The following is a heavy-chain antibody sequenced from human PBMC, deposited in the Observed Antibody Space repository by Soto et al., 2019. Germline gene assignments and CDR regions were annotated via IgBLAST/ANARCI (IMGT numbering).Heavy chain of an antibody. CDR2: ISYDGSNK. V-gene: IGHV3-30*18. CDR3: AKDRDFGGDYYYDYGMDV. J-gene: IGHJ6*02. D-gene: IGHD2-21*01. Sequence: QVQLVESGGGVVQPGRSLRLSCAASGFTFSSYGMHWVRQAPGKGLEWVAVISYDGSNKYYADSVKGRFTISRDNYKNTLYLQMNSLRAEDTAVYYCAKDRDFGGDYYYDYGMDVWGQGTTVTVSS. CDR1: GFTFSSYG.